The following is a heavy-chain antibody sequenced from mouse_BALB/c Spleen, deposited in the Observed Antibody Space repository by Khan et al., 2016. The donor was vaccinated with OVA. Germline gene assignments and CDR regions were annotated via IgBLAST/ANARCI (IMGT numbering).Heavy chain of an antibody. CDR3: VNCGSCSAGIAY. Sequence: QVQLQQSGAELATPGASVKMSCKASGYTFTNYWMHWVKQRPGQGLEWIGYINPSTGYTEYNQKFKDKATLTADKSSSTAYMQLSSLTSEDSAVFYCVNCGSCSAGIAYWGQGTLVTVSA. CDR2: INPSTGYT. CDR1: GYTFTNYW. V-gene: IGHV1-4*01. D-gene: IGHD1-1*01. J-gene: IGHJ3*01.